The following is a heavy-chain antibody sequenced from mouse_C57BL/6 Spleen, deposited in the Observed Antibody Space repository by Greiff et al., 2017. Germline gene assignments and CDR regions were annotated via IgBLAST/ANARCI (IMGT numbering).Heavy chain of an antibody. J-gene: IGHJ2*01. CDR2: ISNGGGST. CDR1: GFTFSDYY. Sequence: EVNVVESGGGLVQPGGSLKLSCAASGFTFSDYYMYWVRQTPEKRLEWVAYISNGGGSTYYPDTVKGRFTISRDNAKNTLYLQMSRLKSEDTAMYYCARQRDYDRVFDYWGQGTTLTVSS. D-gene: IGHD2-4*01. V-gene: IGHV5-12*01. CDR3: ARQRDYDRVFDY.